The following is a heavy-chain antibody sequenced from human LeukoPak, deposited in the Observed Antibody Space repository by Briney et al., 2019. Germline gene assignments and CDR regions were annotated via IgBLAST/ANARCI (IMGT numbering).Heavy chain of an antibody. J-gene: IGHJ3*02. CDR3: ARIIGFRGAVADLAFDI. CDR1: GGSFSGYY. Sequence: PSETLSLTCAVYGGSFSGYYWSWIRQPPGKGLEWIGEINHSGSTNYNPSLKSRVTISVDTSKNQFSLKLSSVTAADTAVYYCARIIGFRGAVADLAFDIWGQGTMVTVSS. D-gene: IGHD6-19*01. V-gene: IGHV4-34*01. CDR2: INHSGST.